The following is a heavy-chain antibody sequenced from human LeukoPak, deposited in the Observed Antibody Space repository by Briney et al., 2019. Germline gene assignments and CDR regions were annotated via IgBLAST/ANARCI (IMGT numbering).Heavy chain of an antibody. CDR3: ARGDLPPPGSADFDY. D-gene: IGHD5-12*01. J-gene: IGHJ4*02. CDR2: ISGSGGST. V-gene: IGHV3-23*01. Sequence: GGSLRLSCAASGFTFSSYAMSWVRQAPGKGLEWVSAISGSGGSTYYADSVKGRFTISRDNSKNTLYLQMNSLRAEDTAVYYCARGDLPPPGSADFDYWGQGTLVTVSS. CDR1: GFTFSSYA.